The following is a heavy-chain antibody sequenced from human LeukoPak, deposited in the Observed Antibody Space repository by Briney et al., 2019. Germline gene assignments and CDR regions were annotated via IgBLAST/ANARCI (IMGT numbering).Heavy chain of an antibody. CDR2: IYHSGST. Sequence: SETLSLTCAVSGGSISSSNWWSWVRQPPGKGLEWIGEIYHSGSTNYNPSLKSRVTIPVDKSKNQFSLKLSSVTAADTAVYYCARGSLDYYGSAYYMDVWGKGTTVTVSS. J-gene: IGHJ6*03. CDR1: GGSISSSNW. D-gene: IGHD3-10*01. V-gene: IGHV4-4*02. CDR3: ARGSLDYYGSAYYMDV.